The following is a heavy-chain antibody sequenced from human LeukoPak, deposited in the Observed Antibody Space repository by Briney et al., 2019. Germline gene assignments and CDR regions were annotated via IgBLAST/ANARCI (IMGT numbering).Heavy chain of an antibody. CDR3: AGGGMIDGYINY. D-gene: IGHD5-24*01. CDR2: INSDGSST. V-gene: IGHV3-74*01. CDR1: EFTFSSYW. J-gene: IGHJ4*02. Sequence: GGSLRLSCAASEFTFSSYWMHWVRQAPGKGLVWVSRINSDGSSTSYADSVKGRFTVSRDNAKNTLYLQMNSLRAEDTAVYYCAGGGMIDGYINYWGQGTLVTVSS.